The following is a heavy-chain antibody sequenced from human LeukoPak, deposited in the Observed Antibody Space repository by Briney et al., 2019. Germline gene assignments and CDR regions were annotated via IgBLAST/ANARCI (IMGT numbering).Heavy chain of an antibody. Sequence: SETLSLTCTVSGASVSNYYWNWIRQPPGKGLEWIGCIYYSGSTNYNPSLMSRVTISVDTSKNQFSLKLSSVTAADTAVYYCARQQLVPSPFDYWGQGTLVTVSS. V-gene: IGHV4-59*08. J-gene: IGHJ4*02. CDR1: GASVSNYY. D-gene: IGHD6-13*01. CDR2: IYYSGST. CDR3: ARQQLVPSPFDY.